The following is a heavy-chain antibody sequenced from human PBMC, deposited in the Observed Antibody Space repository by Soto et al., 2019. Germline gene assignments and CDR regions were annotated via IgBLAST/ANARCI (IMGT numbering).Heavy chain of an antibody. CDR1: GGSISSSNW. J-gene: IGHJ4*02. CDR2: IYHSGST. Sequence: SETLSLTCAVSGGSISSSNWWSWVRQPPGKGLEWIGEIYHSGSTNYNPSLKSRVTISVDKSKNQFSLKLSSVTAADTAVYYCASSGGLAPTLDYWGQGTLDTVSS. CDR3: ASSGGLAPTLDY. D-gene: IGHD2-15*01. V-gene: IGHV4-4*02.